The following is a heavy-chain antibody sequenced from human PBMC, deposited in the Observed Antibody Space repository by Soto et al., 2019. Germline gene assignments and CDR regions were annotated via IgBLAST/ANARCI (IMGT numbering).Heavy chain of an antibody. CDR2: INPSGGST. CDR3: ARGTHKAAGWFDP. CDR1: GYTFISYY. J-gene: IGHJ5*02. D-gene: IGHD6-13*01. Sequence: SVKVSCKASGYTFISYYMHWVRQAPGQGLEWMGIINPSGGSTRYAQKFQGRATMTRDTSTSTVYMELSSLRSEDTAVYYCARGTHKAAGWFDPWGQGTLVTVSS. V-gene: IGHV1-46*01.